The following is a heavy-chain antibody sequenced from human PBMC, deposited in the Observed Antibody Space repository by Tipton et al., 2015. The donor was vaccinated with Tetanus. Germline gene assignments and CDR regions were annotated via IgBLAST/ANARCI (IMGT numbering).Heavy chain of an antibody. CDR1: GYSFTSYW. V-gene: IGHV5-51*01. D-gene: IGHD3-10*01. CDR2: IYPGDSDT. CDR3: ARQKTYYYGSGSYYNEDYFDY. J-gene: IGHJ4*02. Sequence: VQLVQSGAEVKKPGESLKISCKGSGYSFTSYWIGWVRQMPGKGLEWMGIIYPGDSDTRYSPSFQGQVTISADKSISTAYLQWSSLKASDTAMYYCARQKTYYYGSGSYYNEDYFDYWGQGTLVTVSS.